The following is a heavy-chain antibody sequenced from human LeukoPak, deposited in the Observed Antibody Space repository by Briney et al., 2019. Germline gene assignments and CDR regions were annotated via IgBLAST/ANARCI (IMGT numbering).Heavy chain of an antibody. Sequence: GGSLRLSCAASGFTFSSYEMNWVRQAPGKGLEWVSYISSSGSTIYYADSVKGRFTISRDNAKNSLYLQMNSLRADDTAVYYCASDSYGYGDYWGQGTLVTVSS. J-gene: IGHJ4*02. CDR3: ASDSYGYGDY. CDR1: GFTFSSYE. V-gene: IGHV3-48*03. CDR2: ISSSGSTI. D-gene: IGHD5-18*01.